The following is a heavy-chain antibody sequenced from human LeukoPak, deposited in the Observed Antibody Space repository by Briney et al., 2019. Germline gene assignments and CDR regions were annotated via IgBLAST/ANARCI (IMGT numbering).Heavy chain of an antibody. D-gene: IGHD2-15*01. Sequence: GGSLRLSCAASGFTFSSYGMHCVRQAPGKGLEWVAVISYDGSNKYYADSVKGRFTISRDNSKNTLYLQMNSLRAEDTAVYYCATVVVVSHFDYWGQGTLVTVSS. CDR3: ATVVVVSHFDY. CDR1: GFTFSSYG. CDR2: ISYDGSNK. V-gene: IGHV3-30*03. J-gene: IGHJ4*02.